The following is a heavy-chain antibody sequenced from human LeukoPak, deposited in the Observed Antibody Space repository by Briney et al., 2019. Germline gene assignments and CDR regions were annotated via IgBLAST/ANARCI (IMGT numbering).Heavy chain of an antibody. CDR2: IYYSGST. CDR1: GGSISSSSYY. D-gene: IGHD4-23*01. Sequence: PSETLSLXCTVSGGSISSSSYYWGWIRQPPGKGLEWIGSIYYSGSTYYNPSLKSRVTISVDTSKNQFSLKLSSVTAADTAVYYCARPATVVPGYAFDIWGQGTMVTVSS. J-gene: IGHJ3*02. V-gene: IGHV4-39*01. CDR3: ARPATVVPGYAFDI.